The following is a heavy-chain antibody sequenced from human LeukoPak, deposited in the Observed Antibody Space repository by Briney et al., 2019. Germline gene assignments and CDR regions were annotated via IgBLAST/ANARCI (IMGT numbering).Heavy chain of an antibody. D-gene: IGHD2-21*01. CDR2: ISYDGSNK. Sequence: GGSLRLSCAASGFTFSSYWMSWVRQAPGKGLEGVAVISYDGSNKKYADSVKSRFTISRDNSKHTLYLQMNSLSAEDTAVYYCTLGGGSNWYSPLEYWGQGTLVTVSS. V-gene: IGHV3-30*03. J-gene: IGHJ4*02. CDR3: TLGGGSNWYSPLEY. CDR1: GFTFSSYW.